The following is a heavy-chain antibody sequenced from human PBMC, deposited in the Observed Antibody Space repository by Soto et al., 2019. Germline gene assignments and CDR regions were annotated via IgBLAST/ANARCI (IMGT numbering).Heavy chain of an antibody. V-gene: IGHV4-31*03. CDR3: ARERVPPTLGYMDV. D-gene: IGHD3-16*01. Sequence: SETLSLTCTVSGGSISSGGYYWSWIRQHPGKGLEWIGYIYYSGSTYYNPSLKSRVTISVDTSKNQFSLKLSSVTAADTAVYYCARERVPPTLGYMDVWGKGTTVTVSS. CDR1: GGSISSGGYY. J-gene: IGHJ6*03. CDR2: IYYSGST.